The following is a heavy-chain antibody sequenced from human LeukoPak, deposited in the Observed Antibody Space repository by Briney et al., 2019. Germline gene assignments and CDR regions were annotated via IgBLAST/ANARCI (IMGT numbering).Heavy chain of an antibody. V-gene: IGHV4-61*09. CDR2: IYTSGST. J-gene: IGHJ4*02. CDR1: GGSISSGKYD. D-gene: IGHD3-10*02. Sequence: SQTLSLTCTVSGGSISSGKYDWSWIRQPAGQGLEWIGHIYTSGSTNYNPSLKSRVTISVDTSKNQFSLKLTSVTAADTALYFCARGGASQDVRGFDSWGQGIQITVSS. CDR3: ARGGASQDVRGFDS.